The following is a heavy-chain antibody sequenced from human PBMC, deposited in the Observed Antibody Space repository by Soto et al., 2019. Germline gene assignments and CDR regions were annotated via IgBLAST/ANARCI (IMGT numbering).Heavy chain of an antibody. CDR3: ARDSAEQWLVNYYYGMDV. D-gene: IGHD6-19*01. CDR2: ISSSSSYI. V-gene: IGHV3-21*01. Sequence: GGSLRLSCAASGFTFSSYSMNWVRQAPGKGLEWDSSISSSSSYIYYADSVKGRFTISRDNAKNSLYLQMNSLRAEDTAVYYCARDSAEQWLVNYYYGMDVWGQGTTVTVSS. J-gene: IGHJ6*02. CDR1: GFTFSSYS.